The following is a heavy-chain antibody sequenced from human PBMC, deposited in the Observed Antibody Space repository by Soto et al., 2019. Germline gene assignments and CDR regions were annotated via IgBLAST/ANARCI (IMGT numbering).Heavy chain of an antibody. V-gene: IGHV3-33*01. D-gene: IGHD6-13*01. Sequence: GGSLRLSCAASGFTFSSYGMHWVRQAPGKGLEWVAVIWYDGSNKYYADSVKGRFTISRDNSKNTLYLQMNSLRAEDTAVYYCARAFAGYSSSWYNVREWGQGTLVTVSS. J-gene: IGHJ4*02. CDR1: GFTFSSYG. CDR3: ARAFAGYSSSWYNVRE. CDR2: IWYDGSNK.